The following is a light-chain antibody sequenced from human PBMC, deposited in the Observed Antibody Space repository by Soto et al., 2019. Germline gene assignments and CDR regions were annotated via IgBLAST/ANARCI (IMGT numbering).Light chain of an antibody. Sequence: ETRMTQSPATLSVTPGERATLSCRASQSVRTKVAWYQQTPGQAPRLLIYGASSRATGIPARFSGSGSGTDYTLTISRLEPEDFAVYYCQQYNNWPPWTFGQGTKVDI. V-gene: IGKV3D-15*01. CDR3: QQYNNWPPWT. J-gene: IGKJ1*01. CDR2: GAS. CDR1: QSVRTK.